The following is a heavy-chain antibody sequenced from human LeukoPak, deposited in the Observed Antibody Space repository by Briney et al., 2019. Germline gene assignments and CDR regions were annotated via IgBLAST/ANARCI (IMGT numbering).Heavy chain of an antibody. CDR3: ARDLDDLSGYYSYSHDY. CDR1: GFTFSNYE. D-gene: IGHD3-22*01. Sequence: PGGSLRLSCAASGFTFSNYEMNWVRQAPGKGLEWLSYISTSGHITHYVDSVKGRFTISRDNARSSLYLQMNSLRVEDTAVYYCARDLDDLSGYYSYSHDYWGQGTLVTVSS. CDR2: ISTSGHIT. V-gene: IGHV3-48*03. J-gene: IGHJ4*02.